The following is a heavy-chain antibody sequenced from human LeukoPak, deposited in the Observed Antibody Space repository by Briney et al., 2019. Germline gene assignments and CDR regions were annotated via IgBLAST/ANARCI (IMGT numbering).Heavy chain of an antibody. CDR1: GFTVSSNY. CDR2: IYSGGST. CDR3: ARDPSGSYEVGAFDI. J-gene: IGHJ3*02. V-gene: IGHV3-66*01. Sequence: GGSLGLSCAASGFTVSSNYMSWVRQAPGKGLEWVSVIYSGGSTYYADSVKGRFTISRDNSKNTLYLQMNSLRAEDTAVYYCARDPSGSYEVGAFDIWGQGTMVTVSS. D-gene: IGHD1-26*01.